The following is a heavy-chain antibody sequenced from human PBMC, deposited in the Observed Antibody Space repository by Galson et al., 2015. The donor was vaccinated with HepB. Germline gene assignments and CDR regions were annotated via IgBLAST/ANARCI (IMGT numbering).Heavy chain of an antibody. CDR3: ARGVFPLLRGPRRGYYLPS. D-gene: IGHD2-15*01. Sequence: SLRLSCAASGFIFGDFAMSWVRHTPAKGLEWVSTIDRNDGSTSYADSVKGRFTISRDNAKNSLYLQMNILTSEDTALYYCARGVFPLLRGPRRGYYLPSRGPGTLVTVSS. CDR1: GFIFGDFA. V-gene: IGHV3-20*04. CDR2: IDRNDGST. J-gene: IGHJ4*02.